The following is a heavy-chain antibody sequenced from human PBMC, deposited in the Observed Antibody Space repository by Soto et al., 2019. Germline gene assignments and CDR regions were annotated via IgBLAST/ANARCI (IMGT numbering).Heavy chain of an antibody. CDR2: IYYSGST. V-gene: IGHV4-59*01. Sequence: SETLSLTCTVSGGSISSYYWSWIRQPPGKGLEWIGYIYYSGSTNYNPSLKSRVTISVDTSENQFSLKLSSVTAADTAVYYCARIGGLGDYDWFDPWGQGTLVTVSS. CDR1: GGSISSYY. J-gene: IGHJ5*02. D-gene: IGHD4-17*01. CDR3: ARIGGLGDYDWFDP.